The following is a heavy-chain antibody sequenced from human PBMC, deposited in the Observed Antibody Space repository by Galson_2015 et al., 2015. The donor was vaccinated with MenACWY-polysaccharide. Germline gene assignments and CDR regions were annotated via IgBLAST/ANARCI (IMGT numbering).Heavy chain of an antibody. V-gene: IGHV7-4-1*02. J-gene: IGHJ4*02. CDR3: ARDPYQKATTLSTGRLDY. Sequence: SVKVSCKASGYTFTSYAINWVRQAPGQGLEWMGGINTNTGHPTYAQGFTGRFVFYLDASVSTAYMQTSSLKAEDTAVYYCARDPYQKATTLSTGRLDYWIQGTLGTVSS. CDR2: INTNTGHP. CDR1: GYTFTSYA. D-gene: IGHD1-26*01.